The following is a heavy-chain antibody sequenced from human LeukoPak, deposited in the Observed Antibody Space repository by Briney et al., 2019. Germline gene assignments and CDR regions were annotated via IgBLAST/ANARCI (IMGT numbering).Heavy chain of an antibody. CDR1: GFTFSSYA. Sequence: GGSLRLSCAASGFTFSSYAMSWVRHAPGKGLEWVSVISGSDDTKYYADSVKGRITISRDNSKNTLYVQMNSLRAEDTAVYYCARYFDIWGQGTMVTVSS. V-gene: IGHV3-23*01. CDR3: ARYFDI. CDR2: ISGSDDTK. J-gene: IGHJ3*02.